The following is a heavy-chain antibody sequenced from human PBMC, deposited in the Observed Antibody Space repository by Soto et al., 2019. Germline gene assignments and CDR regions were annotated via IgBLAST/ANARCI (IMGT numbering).Heavy chain of an antibody. CDR2: IIPILGIA. J-gene: IGHJ5*02. D-gene: IGHD3-16*01. CDR3: ARGEQVNWFDP. Sequence: QVQLVQSGAEVKKPGSSVKVSCKASGGTFSSYTISWVRQAPGQGLEWMGRIIPILGIANYAQKFQGRVTITADKSTSTAYMELSSLRAEDTAVYYCARGEQVNWFDPWGQGTLVTVSS. CDR1: GGTFSSYT. V-gene: IGHV1-69*02.